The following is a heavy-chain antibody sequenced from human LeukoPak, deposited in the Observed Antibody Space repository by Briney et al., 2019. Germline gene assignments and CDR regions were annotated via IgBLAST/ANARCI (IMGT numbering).Heavy chain of an antibody. CDR2: ISAYNGNT. D-gene: IGHD3-3*01. J-gene: IGHJ6*03. CDR1: GYTFTSYG. CDR3: ARGNYDFWSGYLPDYYYYYMDV. Sequence: ASVKVSCKASGYTFTSYGISWVRQAPGQGLEWMGWISAYNGNTNYAQKLQGRVTMTTDTSTSTAYMELRSLRSDDTAVYYCARGNYDFWSGYLPDYYYYYMDVWGKGTTVTVSS. V-gene: IGHV1-18*01.